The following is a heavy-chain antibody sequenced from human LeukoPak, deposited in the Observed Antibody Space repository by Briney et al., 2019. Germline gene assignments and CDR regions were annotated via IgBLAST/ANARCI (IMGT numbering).Heavy chain of an antibody. CDR2: IISIFGTA. J-gene: IGHJ4*02. D-gene: IGHD3-10*01. CDR1: GGTFSIYA. Sequence: SVKVSCKASGGTFSIYAISWVRQAPGQGLEWMGGIISIFGTANYAQKFQGRVTITTDESTSTAYMELSSLRSEDTAVYYCARAMGGSGSYYGFDYWGQGTLVTVSS. V-gene: IGHV1-69*05. CDR3: ARAMGGSGSYYGFDY.